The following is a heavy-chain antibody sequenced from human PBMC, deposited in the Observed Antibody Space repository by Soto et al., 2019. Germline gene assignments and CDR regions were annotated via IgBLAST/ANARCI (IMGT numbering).Heavy chain of an antibody. Sequence: SVKVSCKAPGETFRRDVISWVRQAPGQGLEWLGGITPMSGTTDYAQKFQGRVTISADKSTGTACFELSSLTFDDTGVYYCARGVSMAGRPGFFHHWGQGSLVTVSS. V-gene: IGHV1-69*06. CDR1: GETFRRDV. CDR2: ITPMSGTT. CDR3: ARGVSMAGRPGFFHH. J-gene: IGHJ1*01. D-gene: IGHD6-6*01.